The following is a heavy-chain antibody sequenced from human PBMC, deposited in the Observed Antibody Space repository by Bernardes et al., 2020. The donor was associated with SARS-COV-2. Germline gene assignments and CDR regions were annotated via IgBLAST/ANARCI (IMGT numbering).Heavy chain of an antibody. CDR1: GFTFSSSW. J-gene: IGHJ4*02. CDR3: ARIDVVTGRDY. CDR2: IKCDGSKR. Sequence: GGSLRLSCAASGFTFSSSWMSWVRQAPGKGLEWVANIKCDGSKRYSADSVRGRFTISRDNSKNLLYLQMNSLRAEDTAVYYCARIDVVTGRDYLGQGTLVNGSS. D-gene: IGHD6-19*01. V-gene: IGHV3-7*01.